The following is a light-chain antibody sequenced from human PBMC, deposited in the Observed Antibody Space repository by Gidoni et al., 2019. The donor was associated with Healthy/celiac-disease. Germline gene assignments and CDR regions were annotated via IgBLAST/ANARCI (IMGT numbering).Light chain of an antibody. Sequence: DIHSSLFPSSLSASVGDIFTITCRASQSISSGFNWYQTKPGKAPKLLIYAATSLQSGVPSRFSGSRDGTEFTLTISSLQPEDFDTYYCQQSYSTSSTFXQXTKVEIK. CDR3: QQSYSTSST. J-gene: IGKJ1*01. CDR1: QSISSG. CDR2: AAT. V-gene: IGKV1-39*01.